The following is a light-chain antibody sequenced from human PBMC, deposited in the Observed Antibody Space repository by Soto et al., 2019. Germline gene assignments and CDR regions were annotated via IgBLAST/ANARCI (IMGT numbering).Light chain of an antibody. CDR3: AAWDDSLSAYV. Sequence: QSVLTQPPSASGAPGQRVIVSCSGGSSNVGSNSVNWYQHLPGSAPKLLIFSNNQRPSGVPDRLSGSKSGTSASLVIGGLQSDDEADYYCAAWDDSLSAYVFGSGTKVTVL. J-gene: IGLJ1*01. CDR2: SNN. CDR1: SSNVGSNS. V-gene: IGLV1-44*01.